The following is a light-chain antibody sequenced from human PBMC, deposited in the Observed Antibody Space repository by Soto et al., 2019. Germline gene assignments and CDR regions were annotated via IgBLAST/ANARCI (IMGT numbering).Light chain of an antibody. CDR3: QQYGDSPDTDRWT. V-gene: IGKV3-20*01. Sequence: EIVLTQSPGTLSLSPGERATLSCRASQSVRSSSLAWYQQKPGQAPRLLIYGASSRATAIPDRFSGSGSGTDFTLTISRLEPEDFVVYFCQQYGDSPDTDRWTFGQGTKVEIK. CDR1: QSVRSSS. J-gene: IGKJ1*01. CDR2: GAS.